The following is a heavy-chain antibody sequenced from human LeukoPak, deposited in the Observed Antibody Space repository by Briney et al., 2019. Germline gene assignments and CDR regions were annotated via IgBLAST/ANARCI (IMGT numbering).Heavy chain of an antibody. J-gene: IGHJ4*02. D-gene: IGHD6-19*01. Sequence: PGGALRLSRAASGFDFSNFEINWVRQAPGKGLAGVSIIYSGGTTYYADSVKGRFTISRDNSKNTLYLQMNSLRAEDTAVYYCVSGVVAGLTTFDYWGQGTLVTVSS. CDR3: VSGVVAGLTTFDY. CDR2: IYSGGTT. CDR1: GFDFSNFE. V-gene: IGHV3-66*02.